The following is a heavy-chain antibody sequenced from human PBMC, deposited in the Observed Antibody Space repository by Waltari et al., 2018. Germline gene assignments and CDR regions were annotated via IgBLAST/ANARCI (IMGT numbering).Heavy chain of an antibody. J-gene: IGHJ6*02. V-gene: IGHV1-18*01. Sequence: QVQLVQSGAEVKKPGASVKVSCKASGYTFTSYGISWVRQAPGQGLEWMGWISAYNGNTNYAQKLQGRVTMTTDTSTSTAYMGLRSLRSDDTAVYYCARHTYYYYGSGSYQYYYYYGMDVWGQGTTVTVSS. CDR3: ARHTYYYYGSGSYQYYYYYGMDV. CDR1: GYTFTSYG. CDR2: ISAYNGNT. D-gene: IGHD3-10*01.